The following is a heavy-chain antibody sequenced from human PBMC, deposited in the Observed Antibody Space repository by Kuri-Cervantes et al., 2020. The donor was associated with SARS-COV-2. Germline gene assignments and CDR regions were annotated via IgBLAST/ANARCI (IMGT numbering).Heavy chain of an antibody. Sequence: GESLKISCEVSGFTFSSHAMHWVRQAPGKGLEWVAVISSDGGNKYYADSVRGRFTISRDNSKNTLYLRLNTLRAEDTAVYHCAREYVHDTTGYFYWYFDLWGRGTLVTVSS. J-gene: IGHJ2*01. V-gene: IGHV3-30-3*01. CDR1: GFTFSSHA. D-gene: IGHD3-22*01. CDR2: ISSDGGNK. CDR3: AREYVHDTTGYFYWYFDL.